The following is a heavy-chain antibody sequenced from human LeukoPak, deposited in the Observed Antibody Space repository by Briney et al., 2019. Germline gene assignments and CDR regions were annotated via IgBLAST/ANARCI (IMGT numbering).Heavy chain of an antibody. CDR3: ARGGLSSSWYNLIDY. CDR2: ISGSGGST. CDR1: GFTFSSYA. D-gene: IGHD6-13*01. Sequence: GGSLRLSCAASGFTFSSYAMSWVRQAPGKGLEWVSAISGSGGSTYYADSVKGRFTISRDNSKNTLYLQMNSLGAEDTAVYYCARGGLSSSWYNLIDYWGQGTLVTVSS. V-gene: IGHV3-23*01. J-gene: IGHJ4*02.